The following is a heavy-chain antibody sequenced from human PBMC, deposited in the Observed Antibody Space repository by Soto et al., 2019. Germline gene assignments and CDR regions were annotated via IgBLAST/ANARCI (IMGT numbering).Heavy chain of an antibody. CDR1: GFSLSTGGMG. D-gene: IGHD3-9*01. J-gene: IGHJ3*02. CDR2: IYWDGDR. CDR3: AHRRGILTGYYKTDAFDI. V-gene: IGHV2-5*02. Sequence: SGPTLVNPTQTLTLTCTFSGFSLSTGGMGVGWIRQPPGKALEWLALIYWDGDRRYRPSLMSRLTIAKDTSKNQVVLTMTNMDPVDTATYYCAHRRGILTGYYKTDAFDIWGQGTMVTVSS.